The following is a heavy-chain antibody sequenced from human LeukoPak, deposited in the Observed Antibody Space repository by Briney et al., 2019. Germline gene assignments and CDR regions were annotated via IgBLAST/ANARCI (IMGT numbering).Heavy chain of an antibody. D-gene: IGHD3-10*01. J-gene: IGHJ4*02. CDR1: GGSISSYY. CDR3: ARGNNFGSGSYSY. CDR2: IYYTGST. Sequence: SETLSFTCTVSGGSISSYYWSWIRQPPGEGLEWIGYIYYTGSTSYNPSLNSRVTISIHTSKSQFSLKLTSVTAADTALYYCARGNNFGSGSYSYWGQGTLVTVSS. V-gene: IGHV4-59*01.